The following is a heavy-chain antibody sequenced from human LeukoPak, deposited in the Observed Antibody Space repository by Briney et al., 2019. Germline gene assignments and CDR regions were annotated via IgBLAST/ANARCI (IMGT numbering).Heavy chain of an antibody. CDR2: INSDGSST. V-gene: IGHV3-74*01. D-gene: IGHD2-2*01. CDR1: GFTFSSYW. J-gene: IGHJ4*02. CDR3: AREIWGLLGYCSSTSCYALDY. Sequence: PGGSLRLSCAASGFTFSSYWMHWVRQAPGKGLVWVSRINSDGSSTSYADSVKGRFTISRDNSKNTLYLQMNSLRAEDTAVYYCAREIWGLLGYCSSTSCYALDYWGQGTLVTVSS.